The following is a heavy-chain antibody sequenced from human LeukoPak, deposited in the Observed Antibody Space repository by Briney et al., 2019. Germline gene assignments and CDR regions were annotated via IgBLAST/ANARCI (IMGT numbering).Heavy chain of an antibody. V-gene: IGHV1-69*05. D-gene: IGHD3-10*01. CDR3: ARAGSGSYRGGNWFDP. CDR1: GGTFSSYA. Sequence: SVTVSFKASGGTFSSYAISWVRQAPGQGLEWMGGIIPIFGTANYVQKFQGRVTITTDEFTSTAYMELSSLRSEDTAVYYCARAGSGSYRGGNWFDPWGQGTLVTVSS. CDR2: IIPIFGTA. J-gene: IGHJ5*02.